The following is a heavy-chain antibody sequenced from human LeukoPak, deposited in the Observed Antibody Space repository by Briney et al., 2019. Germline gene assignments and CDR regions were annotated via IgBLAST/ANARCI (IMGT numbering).Heavy chain of an antibody. J-gene: IGHJ4*02. V-gene: IGHV1-18*01. Sequence: GASVKVSCKASGYTFTSYGISWVRQAPGQGLEWMGWISAYNGNTNYAQKLQGRVTMTTDTSTSTAYMELRSLRSDDTAVYYCARECCRYNWNSTPGGRFDYWGQGTLVTVSS. CDR1: GYTFTSYG. CDR2: ISAYNGNT. CDR3: ARECCRYNWNSTPGGRFDY. D-gene: IGHD1-7*01.